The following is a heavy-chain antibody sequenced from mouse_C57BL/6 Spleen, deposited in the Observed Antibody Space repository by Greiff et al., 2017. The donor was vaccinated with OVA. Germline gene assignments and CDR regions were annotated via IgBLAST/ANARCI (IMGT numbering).Heavy chain of an antibody. CDR1: GFTFSDYG. CDR2: ISSGSSTI. J-gene: IGHJ4*01. D-gene: IGHD2-2*01. V-gene: IGHV5-17*01. Sequence: EVNVVESGGGLVKPGGSLKLSCAASGFTFSDYGMHWVRQAPEKGLEWVAYISSGSSTIYYADTVKGRFTISRDNAKNTLFLQMTSLRSEDTAMYYCARKDYGYDYAMDYWGQGTSVTVSS. CDR3: ARKDYGYDYAMDY.